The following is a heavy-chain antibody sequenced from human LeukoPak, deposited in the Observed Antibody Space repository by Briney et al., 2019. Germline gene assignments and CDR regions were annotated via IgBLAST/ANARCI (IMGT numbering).Heavy chain of an antibody. J-gene: IGHJ5*02. CDR1: GFTFSSDW. D-gene: IGHD1-26*01. CDR3: ARGVRGSYGTDL. V-gene: IGHV3-74*01. CDR2: INPAGSST. Sequence: GRSLRLSCAASGFTFSSDWMHWVRQAPGQGLAWVSRINPAGSSTNYADSVKGRFTISRDNAMNTLYLHLNSLRAEDTAVYYCARGVRGSYGTDLWGQGTLVTVSS.